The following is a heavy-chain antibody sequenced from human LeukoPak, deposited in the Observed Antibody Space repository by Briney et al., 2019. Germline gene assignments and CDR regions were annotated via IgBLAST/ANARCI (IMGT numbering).Heavy chain of an antibody. CDR3: ARVAGYCSSTSCHNWFDP. V-gene: IGHV1-46*01. D-gene: IGHD2-2*01. CDR2: INPSGGST. CDR1: GYTFTSYY. Sequence: GASVKVSCKASGYTFTSYYMHWVRQAPGQGLEWMGIINPSGGSTSYAQKFQGRVTTTRDTSTSAVYMELSSLRSEDTAVYYCARVAGYCSSTSCHNWFDPWGQGTLVTVSS. J-gene: IGHJ5*02.